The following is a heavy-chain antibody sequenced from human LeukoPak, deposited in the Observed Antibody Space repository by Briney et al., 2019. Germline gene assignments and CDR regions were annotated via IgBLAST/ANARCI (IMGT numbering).Heavy chain of an antibody. J-gene: IGHJ6*03. Sequence: PGGSLRLSCAASGFTFSTYGMSWVRQAPGKGLEWVSVIYSGGSTYYADSVKGRFTISRDNSKNTLYLQMNSLRAEDTAVYYCARAGSSGIPYYYYMDVWGKGTTVTISS. D-gene: IGHD3-10*01. CDR2: IYSGGST. CDR1: GFTFSTYG. CDR3: ARAGSSGIPYYYYMDV. V-gene: IGHV3-66*01.